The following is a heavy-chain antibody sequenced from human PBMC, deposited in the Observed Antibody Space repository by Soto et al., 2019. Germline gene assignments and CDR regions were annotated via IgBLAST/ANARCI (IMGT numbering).Heavy chain of an antibody. CDR1: GGSISSGGYY. CDR2: IYYSGST. CDR3: ARVSGATSYYYYGMDV. V-gene: IGHV4-31*03. J-gene: IGHJ6*02. D-gene: IGHD1-26*01. Sequence: SETLSLTCTVSGGSISSGGYYWSWIRQHPGKGLEWNGYIYYSGSTYYNPSLKSRVTISVDTSKNQFSLKLSSVTAADTAVYYCARVSGATSYYYYGMDVWGQGTTVTVSS.